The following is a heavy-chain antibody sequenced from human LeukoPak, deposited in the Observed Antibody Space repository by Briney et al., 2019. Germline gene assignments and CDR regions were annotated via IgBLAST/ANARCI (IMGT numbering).Heavy chain of an antibody. CDR1: LGTFSSYV. D-gene: IGHD2-15*01. V-gene: IGHV1-69*04. Sequence: AVNVSCKDSLGTFSSYVIRWVRPAPGQGVEWMGRIIPILGIANYAQKLQGRVTITADKSTSTAYMELSSLRSECTAVYYCATYEGYCSGGRSDTKANWFDPRGQGTLVTVSS. CDR3: ATYEGYCSGGRSDTKANWFDP. CDR2: IIPILGIA. J-gene: IGHJ5*02.